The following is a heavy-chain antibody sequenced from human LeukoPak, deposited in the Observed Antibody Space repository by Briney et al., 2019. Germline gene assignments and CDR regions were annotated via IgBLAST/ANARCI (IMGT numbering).Heavy chain of an antibody. CDR1: GGSVSSHY. J-gene: IGHJ4*02. V-gene: IGHV4-59*02. CDR2: IYYSGST. CDR3: ARVGDYFDY. Sequence: SETLSLTCTVSGGSVSSHYWSWIRQAPGKGLEWIGYIYYSGSTNYNPSLKSRVTISVDTSKNQFSLKLSSVTAADTAVYYCARVGDYFDYWGQGTLVTVSS.